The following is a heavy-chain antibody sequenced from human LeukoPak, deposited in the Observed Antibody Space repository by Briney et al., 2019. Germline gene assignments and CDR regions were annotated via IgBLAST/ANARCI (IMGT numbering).Heavy chain of an antibody. CDR1: GGSISSYH. Sequence: ETLSHTCTVSGGSISSYHWIWIRQPPGKGLEWVSVIYSGGDTYYADSVKGRFTISRDSSKNTLYLQMNSLRAEDTAVYYCARDIGGIFDSWGQGTLVTVSS. J-gene: IGHJ4*02. D-gene: IGHD1-26*01. CDR2: IYSGGDT. V-gene: IGHV3-53*01. CDR3: ARDIGGIFDS.